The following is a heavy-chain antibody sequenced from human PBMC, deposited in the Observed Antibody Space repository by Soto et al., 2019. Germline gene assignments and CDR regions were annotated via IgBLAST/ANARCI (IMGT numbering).Heavy chain of an antibody. CDR3: ARVRCSSGWACGMDV. V-gene: IGHV4-59*01. CDR1: GGSISRYY. D-gene: IGHD6-19*01. Sequence: SETLSLTCTVSGGSISRYYWSWIRQPPGKGLEWIGYMYNTGRTVYNPSFKSRVTISVDTSKNQFSLQLDSVTAADTAMYYCARVRCSSGWACGMDVWGQGTTVTVSS. CDR2: MYNTGRT. J-gene: IGHJ6*02.